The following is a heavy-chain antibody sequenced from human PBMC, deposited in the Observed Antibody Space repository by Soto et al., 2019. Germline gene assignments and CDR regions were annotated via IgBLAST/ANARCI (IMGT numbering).Heavy chain of an antibody. Sequence: GSLRLSCSVAGFTVSDSMSWVRQAPGKGLECVSFIHSDGSTHYTDSVRGRFTISRDNSKNTLYLQMGRLRVDDTAGYFCARDASGPFDYWGQGTLVTVSS. CDR1: GFTVSDS. V-gene: IGHV3-53*01. J-gene: IGHJ4*02. CDR3: ARDASGPFDY. CDR2: IHSDGST. D-gene: IGHD6-19*01.